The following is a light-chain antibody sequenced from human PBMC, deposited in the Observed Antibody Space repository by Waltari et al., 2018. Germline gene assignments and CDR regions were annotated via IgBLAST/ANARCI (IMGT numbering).Light chain of an antibody. CDR2: LGS. CDR1: GLRERNGNNG. V-gene: IGKV2-28*01. CDR3: MQSLQTLWT. J-gene: IGKJ1*01. Sequence: GLRERNGNNGLGWYLQKPGESPQILIYLGSNRASGVPYRFSVSGSGTDFTLKISRVEAEDVGVYYCMQSLQTLWTFGPGTKVEVE.